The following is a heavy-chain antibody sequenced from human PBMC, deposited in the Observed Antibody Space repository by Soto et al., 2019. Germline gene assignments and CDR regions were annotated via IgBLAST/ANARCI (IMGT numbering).Heavy chain of an antibody. J-gene: IGHJ6*02. Sequence: QVQLVESGGGVVQPGRSLRLSCAASGFTFSSYGMHWVRQAPGKGLEWVAVISYDGSNKYYADSVKGRFTISRDNSKNTLYLQMNSLRAEDTAVYYCAKDRITGTTRYYYGMDVWGQGTTVTVSS. CDR2: ISYDGSNK. CDR1: GFTFSSYG. CDR3: AKDRITGTTRYYYGMDV. D-gene: IGHD1-20*01. V-gene: IGHV3-30*18.